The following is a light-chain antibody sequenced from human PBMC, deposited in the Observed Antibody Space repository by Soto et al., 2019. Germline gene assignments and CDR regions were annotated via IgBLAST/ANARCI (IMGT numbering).Light chain of an antibody. V-gene: IGLV2-14*01. J-gene: IGLJ2*01. CDR3: SSYTSSSVV. CDR2: DVS. Sequence: QSALTQPASVSGSPGQSITISCTGTSSDVGGYNYVSWYQQHPGKATKLMIYDVSNRPSGVSNRFSGSKSGNTASLTSSGLRAEDEADYYCSSYTSSSVVFGGGTKLTVL. CDR1: SSDVGGYNY.